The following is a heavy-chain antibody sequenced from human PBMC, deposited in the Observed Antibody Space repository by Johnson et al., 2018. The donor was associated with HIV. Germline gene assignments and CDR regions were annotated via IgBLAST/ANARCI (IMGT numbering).Heavy chain of an antibody. CDR2: IGTAGDT. D-gene: IGHD6-19*01. CDR3: TVAGNGGAFDI. Sequence: VQLMESGGGLVQPGGSLRLSCAASGFTFSSYDLHWVRQATGKGLEWVSSIGTAGDTFYPGSVKGRFAISRQNAKNSLYLQMNSLRAGDTAVYYCTVAGNGGAFDIWGQGTLVTVSS. V-gene: IGHV3-13*01. CDR1: GFTFSSYD. J-gene: IGHJ3*02.